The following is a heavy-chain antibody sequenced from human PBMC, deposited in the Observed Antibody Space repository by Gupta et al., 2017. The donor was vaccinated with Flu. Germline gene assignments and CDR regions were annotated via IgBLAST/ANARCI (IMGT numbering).Heavy chain of an antibody. CDR2: IISSGLNS. D-gene: IGHD6-19*01. V-gene: IGHV3-23*01. CDR3: AGVAVSYSGGWYYFDF. J-gene: IGHJ4*02. CDR1: GFPFDDYG. Sequence: EVQLLESGGTLVQPGGSLRLSCVASGFPFDDYGMSWVRQAPGKGLEWVSGIISSGLNSYHADSVKGRFTISRDDSKSTVHLHMDGLTADDTATYYCAGVAVSYSGGWYYFDFWGQGTLVTVSS.